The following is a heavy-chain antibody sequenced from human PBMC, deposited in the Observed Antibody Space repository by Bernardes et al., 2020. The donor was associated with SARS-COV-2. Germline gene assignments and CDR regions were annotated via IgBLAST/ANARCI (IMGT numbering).Heavy chain of an antibody. J-gene: IGHJ6*02. V-gene: IGHV1-2*02. CDR3: ARVRGGGPYSYGMDV. Sequence: ASVKVSCKASGYTFTAYYMHWVRQAPGQGLEWMGWINPNSGGTNYAQKFQGRVTMTRDTSISTASVELSRLRSDDTAVYYCARVRGGGPYSYGMDVWGQGTTVTVSS. CDR2: INPNSGGT. D-gene: IGHD3-16*01. CDR1: GYTFTAYY.